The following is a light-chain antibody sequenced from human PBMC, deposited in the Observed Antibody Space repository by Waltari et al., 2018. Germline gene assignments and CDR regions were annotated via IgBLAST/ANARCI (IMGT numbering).Light chain of an antibody. CDR2: YDR. J-gene: IGLJ1*01. CDR1: NIGTYR. V-gene: IGLV3-21*04. Sequence: SYVVPQPHSVSVAPGETATITCAGANIGTYRLHSYQQKAGQAPVLVIFYDRDRPSGIPDRFSGSNSGNTATLTISRVEAGDEARYYCHVWHPHVDPGVFGTGTEVTVL. CDR3: HVWHPHVDPGV.